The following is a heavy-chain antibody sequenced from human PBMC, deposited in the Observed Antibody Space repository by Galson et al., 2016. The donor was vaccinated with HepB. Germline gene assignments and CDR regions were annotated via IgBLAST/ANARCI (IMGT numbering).Heavy chain of an antibody. CDR3: AREGYGGFDC. J-gene: IGHJ4*02. V-gene: IGHV3-7*03. CDR2: IKQNGRET. CDR1: GFTFNNYW. D-gene: IGHD4-23*01. Sequence: SLRLSCAASGFTFNNYWMSWVRQAPGKGLEWVANIKQNGRETDYVDSVKGRFTISRDNAKNSMYLQMNSLRAEDTAVYYCAREGYGGFDCWGQGDLVTVSS.